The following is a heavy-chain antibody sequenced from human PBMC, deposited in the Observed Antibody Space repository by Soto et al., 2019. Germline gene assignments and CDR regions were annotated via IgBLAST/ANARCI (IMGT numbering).Heavy chain of an antibody. D-gene: IGHD3-3*01. CDR1: GFTFSDYY. CDR2: ISSSGSTI. J-gene: IGHJ6*02. CDR3: ASPYYDFWSGYLDYYYGMDV. Sequence: QVQLVESGGGLVKPGGSLRLSCAASGFTFSDYYMSWIRQAPGKGLEWDSYISSSGSTIYYADSVKGRFTISRYNAKNSLYLQMNSLRAEDTAVYYCASPYYDFWSGYLDYYYGMDVWGQGTTVPVSS. V-gene: IGHV3-11*01.